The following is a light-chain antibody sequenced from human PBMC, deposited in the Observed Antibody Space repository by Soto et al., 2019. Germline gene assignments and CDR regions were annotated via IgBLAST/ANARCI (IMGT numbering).Light chain of an antibody. CDR1: QSVSSY. V-gene: IGKV3-11*01. Sequence: EIVLTQSPATLSLSPGERATLSCRASQSVSSYLAWYQQKPGQAPRLLIYDASNMATGIPARFSVSGSGTDFTLTISSLEPEDFAVYYCQQRSNWPQVTFGQGKRLEIK. CDR2: DAS. J-gene: IGKJ5*01. CDR3: QQRSNWPQVT.